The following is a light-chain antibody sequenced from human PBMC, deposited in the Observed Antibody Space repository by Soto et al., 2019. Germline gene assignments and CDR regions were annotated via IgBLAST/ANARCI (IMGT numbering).Light chain of an antibody. CDR1: QSVGSN. CDR2: GAS. J-gene: IGKJ1*01. Sequence: IVVTQSPATLSVSAGERVTLSCRASQSVGSNLAWYQQKPGQAPRRRIYGASTRATGIPARLSGSGSGTEFTLTISSMQSEDFAVYYCQQYNNWWTFGQGTKVDI. CDR3: QQYNNWWT. V-gene: IGKV3-15*01.